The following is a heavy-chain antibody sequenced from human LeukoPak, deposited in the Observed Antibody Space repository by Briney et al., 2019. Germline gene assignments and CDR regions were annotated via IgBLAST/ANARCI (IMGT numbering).Heavy chain of an antibody. J-gene: IGHJ6*03. CDR1: GGSISSGSYY. D-gene: IGHD5-18*01. Sequence: NSSETLSLTCTVSGGSISSGSYYWSWIRQPAGKGLEWIGRIYTSGSTNYNPSLKSRVTISVDTSKNQFSLKLSSVTAADTAVYYCARTTEGGYTYGYFYYYYMDVWGKGTTVTISS. V-gene: IGHV4-61*02. CDR3: ARTTEGGYTYGYFYYYYMDV. CDR2: IYTSGST.